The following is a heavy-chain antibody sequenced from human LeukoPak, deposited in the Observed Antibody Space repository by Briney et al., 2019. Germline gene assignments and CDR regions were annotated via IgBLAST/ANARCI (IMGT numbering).Heavy chain of an antibody. V-gene: IGHV4-59*08. J-gene: IGHJ5*02. CDR3: ARRSSRRLNWFDP. Sequence: PSETLSLTCTVSGGSISSYYWSWIRQPPGKGLEWIGYIYYGGSTNYNPSLKSRVTISVDTSKNQFSLKLSSVTAADTAVYYCARRSSRRLNWFDPWGQGTLVTVSS. D-gene: IGHD2-15*01. CDR2: IYYGGST. CDR1: GGSISSYY.